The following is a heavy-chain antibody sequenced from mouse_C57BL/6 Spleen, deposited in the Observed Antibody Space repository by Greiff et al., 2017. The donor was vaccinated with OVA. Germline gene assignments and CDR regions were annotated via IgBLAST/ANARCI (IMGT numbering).Heavy chain of an antibody. D-gene: IGHD1-1*01. Sequence: EVQLQQSGPELVKPGASVKIPCKASGYTFTDYNMDWVKQSHGQSLEWIGDINPNNGGTIYNQKFKGKATLTVDKSSSTAYMELRSLTSEDTAVYYGARGFVTTVVGGYCEVGGTGTTVTVSS. CDR2: INPNNGGT. CDR1: GYTFTDYN. V-gene: IGHV1-18*01. J-gene: IGHJ1*03. CDR3: ARGFVTTVVGGYCEV.